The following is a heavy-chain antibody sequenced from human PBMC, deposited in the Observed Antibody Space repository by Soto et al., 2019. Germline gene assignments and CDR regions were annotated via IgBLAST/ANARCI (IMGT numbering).Heavy chain of an antibody. D-gene: IGHD3-9*01. V-gene: IGHV3-49*03. Sequence: PGGSLRLSCTASGFTCRDHSMHWCRQAPGKGLEWVGFIKSKVNGGTIEYAASVKGRFTISRDDTKGIAYIQMNSLKTEDTAVYYCARDRDWAMDYWGQGTLVTVSS. J-gene: IGHJ4*02. CDR2: IKSKVNGGTI. CDR1: GFTCRDHS. CDR3: ARDRDWAMDY.